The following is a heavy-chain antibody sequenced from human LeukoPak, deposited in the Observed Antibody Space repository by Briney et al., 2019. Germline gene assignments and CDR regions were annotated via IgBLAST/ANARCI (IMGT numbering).Heavy chain of an antibody. CDR1: GFTVSSNY. Sequence: GGSLRLSCAASGFTVSSNYMSWVRQAPGNGLDWVSVIYSGGSTYYADSVKGRFTISRDNSKNTLYLQMNSLRAEDTAVYYCARDSPRTGRYFDWLLFDYWGQGTLVTVSS. CDR2: IYSGGST. D-gene: IGHD3-9*01. V-gene: IGHV3-66*01. CDR3: ARDSPRTGRYFDWLLFDY. J-gene: IGHJ4*02.